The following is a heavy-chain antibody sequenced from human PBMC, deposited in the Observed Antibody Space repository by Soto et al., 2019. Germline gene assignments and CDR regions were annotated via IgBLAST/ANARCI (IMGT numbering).Heavy chain of an antibody. Sequence: SETLSLTCAVSGYSISSGYYWGWIRQPPGRGLEWIGSIYNSGSTYYNPSLKSRVTISLDTSKNRFSLKLRSLTAADTAVYYCAFCGGDCSFAFDIWGQGTMVTGSS. D-gene: IGHD2-21*02. J-gene: IGHJ3*02. CDR2: IYNSGST. CDR1: GYSISSGYY. CDR3: AFCGGDCSFAFDI. V-gene: IGHV4-38-2*01.